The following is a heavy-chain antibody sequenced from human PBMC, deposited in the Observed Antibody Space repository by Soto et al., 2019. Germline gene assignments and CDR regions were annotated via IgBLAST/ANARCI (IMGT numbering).Heavy chain of an antibody. J-gene: IGHJ4*02. CDR1: GGSMTGYF. Sequence: QVQLQESGPGLVKPSETLSLTCTVSGGSMTGYFWTWMRQPAGKGLEWIGHVYNTGNTDYNPSLESRISMDVDTSKRQFSLKVKSVTAADTAVYYCARTHWVSGTEYWGQGPLVTVSS. CDR3: ARTHWVSGTEY. CDR2: VYNTGNT. V-gene: IGHV4-4*07. D-gene: IGHD6-19*01.